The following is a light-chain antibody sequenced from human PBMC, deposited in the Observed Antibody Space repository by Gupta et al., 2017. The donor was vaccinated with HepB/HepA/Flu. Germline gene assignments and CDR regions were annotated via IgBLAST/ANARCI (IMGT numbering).Light chain of an antibody. Sequence: DIQMTQSPSTLSASVGDRVTITCRASQSISNLLAWYQQKPGKAPNLLIYKASSLESGVPSRFSGSGSGTEFTLTISSLQPDDVATYYCQQYNTNPWTFGQGTKVEIK. CDR1: QSISNL. V-gene: IGKV1-5*03. J-gene: IGKJ1*01. CDR2: KAS. CDR3: QQYNTNPWT.